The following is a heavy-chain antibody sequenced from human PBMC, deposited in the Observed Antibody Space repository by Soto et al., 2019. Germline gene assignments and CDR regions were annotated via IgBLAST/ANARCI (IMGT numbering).Heavy chain of an antibody. J-gene: IGHJ5*02. CDR3: ARVEYSSSWLHPGNWFDP. CDR1: GGSVWSSNG. V-gene: IGHV4-4*02. Sequence: PSESLALSCAVSGGSVWSSNGWGWVRQTPGKGLEWIGEIYHSGSTNYNPSLKSRVTISVDKSKNQFSLKLSSVTAADTAVYYCARVEYSSSWLHPGNWFDPWGQGTLVTVSS. D-gene: IGHD6-13*01. CDR2: IYHSGST.